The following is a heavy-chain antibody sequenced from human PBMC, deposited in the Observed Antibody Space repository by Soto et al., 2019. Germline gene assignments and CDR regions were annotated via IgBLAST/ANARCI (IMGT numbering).Heavy chain of an antibody. Sequence: QVQLVQSGAEVKKPGSSVKVSCKASGGTFSSYAISWVRQAPGQGLEWMGGIIPIFGTANYAQKFQGRVTITADESTSTAYMELSSLRSEDTAVYYCARYGPTTGDKEGVYYYYYGLDVWGQGTTVTVSS. J-gene: IGHJ6*02. V-gene: IGHV1-69*01. D-gene: IGHD7-27*01. CDR1: GGTFSSYA. CDR3: ARYGPTTGDKEGVYYYYYGLDV. CDR2: IIPIFGTA.